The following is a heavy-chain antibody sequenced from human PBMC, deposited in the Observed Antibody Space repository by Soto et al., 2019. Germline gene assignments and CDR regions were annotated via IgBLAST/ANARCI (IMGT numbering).Heavy chain of an antibody. Sequence: SETLSLTFTVSGGSISSSSYYWGWIRQPPGKGLEWIGSIYYSGSTYYNPSLKSRVTVSVGTSKNQFSLKLSSVTAADTAVYYCASNYEGYYYYYGMDVWGQGTTVTVSS. CDR3: ASNYEGYYYYYGMDV. V-gene: IGHV4-39*01. CDR2: IYYSGST. J-gene: IGHJ6*02. CDR1: GGSISSSSYY. D-gene: IGHD3-3*01.